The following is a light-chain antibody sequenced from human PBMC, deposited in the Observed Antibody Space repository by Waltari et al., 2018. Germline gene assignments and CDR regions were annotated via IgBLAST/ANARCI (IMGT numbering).Light chain of an antibody. J-gene: IGLJ3*02. V-gene: IGLV4-69*01. Sequence: QLVLTQSPSASASLGASVTLTCTLSSGHSSNVIPWHQQQPEKGPRYLMKVNSDGSHSKGDEIPDRFSGSSSGAERYLTISSLQSEDEADYYCQTGGHGTWVFGGGTKLTVL. CDR2: VNSDGSH. CDR3: QTGGHGTWV. CDR1: SGHSSNV.